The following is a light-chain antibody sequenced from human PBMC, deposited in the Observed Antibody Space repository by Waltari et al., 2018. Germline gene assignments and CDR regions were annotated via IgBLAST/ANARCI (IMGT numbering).Light chain of an antibody. CDR1: QSLLHSDGKTY. J-gene: IGKJ2*01. Sequence: DPVMTQTPLSLSVTPGPPASISCKSSQSLLHSDGKTYLSWYVQKAGQSPRLLMYEVSTRFSGVPDRFSGSGSGTDFTLKISRVEAEDVGVYCCMEGKHLPRAFGQGTKLEIK. CDR3: MEGKHLPRA. V-gene: IGKV2-29*02. CDR2: EVS.